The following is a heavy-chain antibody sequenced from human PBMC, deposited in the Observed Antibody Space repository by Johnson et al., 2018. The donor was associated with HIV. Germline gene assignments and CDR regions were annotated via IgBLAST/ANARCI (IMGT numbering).Heavy chain of an antibody. CDR3: ARAPSPQTMAGTTDAFDI. Sequence: EVQLVESGGGLVKPGGSLRLSCTASGFTVSSSYMSWVRQAPGKGLEWVSVIYSGGSTYYADSVKGRFTISRDNSKNTLYLQMNRLRAEDTAVYYCARAPSPQTMAGTTDAFDIWGQGTMVTVSS. D-gene: IGHD6-19*01. CDR2: IYSGGST. J-gene: IGHJ3*02. V-gene: IGHV3-66*02. CDR1: GFTVSSSY.